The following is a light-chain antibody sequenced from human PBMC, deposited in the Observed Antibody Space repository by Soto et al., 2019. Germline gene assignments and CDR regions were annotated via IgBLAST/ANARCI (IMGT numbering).Light chain of an antibody. J-gene: IGKJ5*01. V-gene: IGKV3-11*01. Sequence: TQSRATGSVWRGKKATRAGRVSQRVSSNLAWYQQTPGQAPKLLIYGASTRATGIPGRFSGSASGTDFTLTISRLETEDFAVYYCQLRSRWRPLTLGQGARPEIK. CDR1: QRVSSN. CDR3: QLRSRWRPLT. CDR2: GAS.